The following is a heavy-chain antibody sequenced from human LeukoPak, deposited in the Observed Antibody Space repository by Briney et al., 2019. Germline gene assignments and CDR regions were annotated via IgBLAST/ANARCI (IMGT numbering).Heavy chain of an antibody. CDR3: ARDLYDSGAYSSPIDY. J-gene: IGHJ4*02. Sequence: GGSLRLSCAASGFTFRNSWMNWVRQAPGKGLEWVSSISSSSSYIHSADSVKGRFTISRDNAKNSLYLQVNSLRAEDTAVYYCARDLYDSGAYSSPIDYWGQGTLVTVSS. CDR1: GFTFRNSW. D-gene: IGHD3-22*01. CDR2: ISSSSSYI. V-gene: IGHV3-21*01.